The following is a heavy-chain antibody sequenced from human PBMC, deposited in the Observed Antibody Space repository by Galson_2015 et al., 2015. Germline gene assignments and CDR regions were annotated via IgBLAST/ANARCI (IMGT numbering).Heavy chain of an antibody. CDR2: IIPIFGIA. CDR1: GGTFSSYA. CDR3: ARGDTYYYYYYGMDV. Sequence: SVKVSCKASGGTFSSYAISWVRQAPGQGLEWMGGIIPIFGIANYAQKFQGRVTITADKSTSTAYMELSSLRSEDTAVYYCARGDTYYYYYYGMDVWGQGTTVTVSS. V-gene: IGHV1-69*10. J-gene: IGHJ6*02.